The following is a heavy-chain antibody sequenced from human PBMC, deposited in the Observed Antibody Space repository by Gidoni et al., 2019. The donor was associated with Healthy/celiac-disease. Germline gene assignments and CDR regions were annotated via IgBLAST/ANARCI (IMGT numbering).Heavy chain of an antibody. CDR1: GYTCTGYY. J-gene: IGHJ3*02. CDR2: INPNSGGT. Sequence: QVQLVQAGAEVKKTGASVKVACKASGYTCTGYYMHWVRQAPGQGLEWMGWINPNSGGTNYAQKFQGRVTMTRDTSISTAYMELSRLRSADTAVYYCARPSASDAFDIWGQGTMVTVSS. D-gene: IGHD5-18*01. CDR3: ARPSASDAFDI. V-gene: IGHV1-2*02.